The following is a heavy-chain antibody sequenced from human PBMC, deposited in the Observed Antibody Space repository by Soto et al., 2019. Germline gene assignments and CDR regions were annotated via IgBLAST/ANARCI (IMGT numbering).Heavy chain of an antibody. CDR1: GFTVSSNY. CDR3: ARXGYCSGGSCYREGWFDP. Sequence: QPGGSLRLSCAASGFTVSSNYMSWVRQAPGKGLEWVSVIYSGGSTYYADSVKGRFTISRDNSKNTLYLQMNSLRAEDTAVYYCARXGYCSGGSCYREGWFDPWGQGTLVTVSS. D-gene: IGHD2-15*01. V-gene: IGHV3-53*01. J-gene: IGHJ5*02. CDR2: IYSGGST.